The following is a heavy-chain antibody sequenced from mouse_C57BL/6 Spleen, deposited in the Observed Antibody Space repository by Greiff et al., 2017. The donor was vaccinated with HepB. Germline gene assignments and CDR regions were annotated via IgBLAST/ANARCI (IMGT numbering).Heavy chain of an antibody. CDR3: ARSKEITTVVATKDYAMDY. V-gene: IGHV1-50*01. CDR2: IDPSDSYT. CDR1: GYTFTSYW. D-gene: IGHD1-1*01. J-gene: IGHJ4*01. Sequence: VQLQQPGAELVKPGASVKLSCKASGYTFTSYWMQWVKQRPGQGLEWIGEIDPSDSYTNYNQKFKGKATLTVDTSPSTAYMQLSSLTSEDSAVYYCARSKEITTVVATKDYAMDYWGQGTSVTVSS.